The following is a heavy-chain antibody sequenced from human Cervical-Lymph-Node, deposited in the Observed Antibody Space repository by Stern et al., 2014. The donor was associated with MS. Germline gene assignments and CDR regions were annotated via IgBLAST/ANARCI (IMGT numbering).Heavy chain of an antibody. CDR3: ARAGGRGADFDY. Sequence: VQLVESGAEVKKPGASVKVSCKASRYTFTRYYMHWVRQPPGQRLEWMGIISPSGGSTSYAQKFQGRVTMTRDPSTSTVYMELRSLRSEDTAVYYCARAGGRGADFDYWGQGTLVTVSS. CDR2: ISPSGGST. CDR1: RYTFTRYY. V-gene: IGHV1-46*01. J-gene: IGHJ4*02. D-gene: IGHD1-26*01.